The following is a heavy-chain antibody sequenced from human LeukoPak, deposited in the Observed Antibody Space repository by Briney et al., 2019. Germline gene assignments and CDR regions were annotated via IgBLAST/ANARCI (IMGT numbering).Heavy chain of an antibody. CDR3: ARSKILYSTYSFDI. V-gene: IGHV3-74*03. CDR1: GFNFSSHW. J-gene: IGHJ3*02. D-gene: IGHD2-8*01. CDR2: INGDGSNT. Sequence: SGGSLRLSCAASGFNFSSHWMHWVRQAPGKGLVWVSRINGDGSNTTYPDSVNVPFPISRDNAKNTLYLQINSLRAEDTAVYLCARSKILYSTYSFDIWGQGTIVTVSS.